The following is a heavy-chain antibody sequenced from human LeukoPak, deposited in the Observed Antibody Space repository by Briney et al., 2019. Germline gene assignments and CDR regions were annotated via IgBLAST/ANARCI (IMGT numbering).Heavy chain of an antibody. D-gene: IGHD4-17*01. Sequence: SATLSLTCAVYGGSFSGYYWTWIRQPPGKGLEWIGEINHSGSTHYNPSLKSRVTISIDTSKNRFSLRLTSVTAADTAVYYCASVGYGDHAPTDAFDIWGQGTMVTVSS. CDR1: GGSFSGYY. V-gene: IGHV4-34*01. CDR3: ASVGYGDHAPTDAFDI. CDR2: INHSGST. J-gene: IGHJ3*02.